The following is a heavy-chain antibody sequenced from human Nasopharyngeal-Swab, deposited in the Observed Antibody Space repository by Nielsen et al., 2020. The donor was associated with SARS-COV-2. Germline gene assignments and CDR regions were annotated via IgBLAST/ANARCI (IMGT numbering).Heavy chain of an antibody. V-gene: IGHV3-21*01. D-gene: IGHD1-26*01. Sequence: GGSLRLSCEASGLTFSSYSMNWVRQAEGKGLEWVSSISSSSSYIYYADSVKGRFTISRDNAKNSLYLQMNSLRAEDTAVYYCARDGDYSGWELTDYWGQGTLVTVSS. CDR2: ISSSSSYI. J-gene: IGHJ4*02. CDR1: GLTFSSYS. CDR3: ARDGDYSGWELTDY.